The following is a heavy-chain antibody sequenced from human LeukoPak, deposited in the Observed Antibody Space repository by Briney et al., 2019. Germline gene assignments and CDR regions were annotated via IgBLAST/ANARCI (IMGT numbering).Heavy chain of an antibody. Sequence: PGGSLRLSCAASGFTFSSYWMSWVRQAPGKGLEWVANIKQDGSEKYYVDSVKGRFTISRDNAKNSLYLQMNSLRAEDTAVYYCAKDDDILTGFIADFDYWGQGTLVTVSS. CDR3: AKDDDILTGFIADFDY. D-gene: IGHD3-9*01. CDR1: GFTFSSYW. CDR2: IKQDGSEK. V-gene: IGHV3-7*01. J-gene: IGHJ4*02.